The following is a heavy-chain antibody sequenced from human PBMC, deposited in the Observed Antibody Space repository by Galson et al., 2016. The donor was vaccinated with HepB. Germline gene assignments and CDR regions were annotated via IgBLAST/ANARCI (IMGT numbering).Heavy chain of an antibody. J-gene: IGHJ2*01. Sequence: SLRLSCAASGFTSSSYWMQWARQVPGKGLVWVSRINSDGSRTSYADSVKGRFTISRDNAKNALYLQMDGLRAEDTAVYYCARDWYFDVWGRGTLVSVSS. CDR1: GFTSSSYW. CDR3: ARDWYFDV. CDR2: INSDGSRT. V-gene: IGHV3-74*01.